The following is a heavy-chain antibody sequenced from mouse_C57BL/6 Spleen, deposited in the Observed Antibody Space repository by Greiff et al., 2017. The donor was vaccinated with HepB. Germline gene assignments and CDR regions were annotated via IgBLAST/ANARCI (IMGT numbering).Heavy chain of an antibody. V-gene: IGHV5-16*01. CDR2: INYDGSST. J-gene: IGHJ2*01. D-gene: IGHD1-1*01. CDR3: ARVNYYYGSSHYYFDY. Sequence: EVQVVESEGGLVQPGSSMKLSCTASGFTFSDYYMAWVRQVPEKGLEWVANINYDGSSTYYLDSLKSRFIISRDNAKNILYLQMSSLKSEDTATYYCARVNYYYGSSHYYFDYWGQGTTLTVSS. CDR1: GFTFSDYY.